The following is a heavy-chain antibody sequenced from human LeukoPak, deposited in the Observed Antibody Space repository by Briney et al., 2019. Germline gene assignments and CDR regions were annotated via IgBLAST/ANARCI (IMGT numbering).Heavy chain of an antibody. CDR3: ARGFSSGAGDGFDI. D-gene: IGHD6-19*01. V-gene: IGHV1-2*02. Sequence: ASVKVSCKASGYTFTGYYMLWVRQAPGQGLEWMGWINPNSGGTKYAQKFQGRVTMTRDTSISTAYMELSRLRSDDTAVCYCARGFSSGAGDGFDIWGQGTMVTVSS. J-gene: IGHJ3*02. CDR1: GYTFTGYY. CDR2: INPNSGGT.